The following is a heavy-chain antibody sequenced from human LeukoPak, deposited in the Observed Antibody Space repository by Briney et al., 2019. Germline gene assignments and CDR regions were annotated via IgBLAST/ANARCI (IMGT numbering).Heavy chain of an antibody. D-gene: IGHD1-26*01. Sequence: GGSLRLSCAASGFTFSSYWMSWVRQAPGKGLEWVANIKQDGSEKYYVDSVKGRFTISRDNAKNSLYLQMNSLRAEDTAVYYCARDIVGAPGGVDYWGQGTLVTVSS. J-gene: IGHJ4*02. CDR1: GFTFSSYW. V-gene: IGHV3-7*01. CDR3: ARDIVGAPGGVDY. CDR2: IKQDGSEK.